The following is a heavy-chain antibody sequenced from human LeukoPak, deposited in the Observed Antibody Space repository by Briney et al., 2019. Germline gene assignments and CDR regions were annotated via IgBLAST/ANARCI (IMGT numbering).Heavy chain of an antibody. J-gene: IGHJ4*02. CDR1: GFTFSSYG. V-gene: IGHV3-33*01. CDR3: ARETYSSSWYGFDY. D-gene: IGHD6-13*01. CDR2: IWYDGSNK. Sequence: GGSLRLSCAASGFTFSSYGMHWVRQAPGRGLEWVAVIWYDGSNKYYADSVKGRFTISRDNSKNTLYLQMNSLRAEDTAVYYCARETYSSSWYGFDYWGQGTLVTVSS.